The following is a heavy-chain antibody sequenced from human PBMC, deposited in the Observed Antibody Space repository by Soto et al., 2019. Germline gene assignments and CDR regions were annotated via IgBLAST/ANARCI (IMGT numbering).Heavy chain of an antibody. CDR3: AKDRVYGDSYFDY. D-gene: IGHD4-17*01. CDR1: GFTFATHG. Sequence: PGGSLRLSCAASGFTFATHGMNWVRQTPGKGLDWVSYITSCSANAYYADTVKGRFTVSRDNAKNTLYLQMNSLRAEDTAVYYCAKDRVYGDSYFDYWGQGTLVTVSS. J-gene: IGHJ4*02. V-gene: IGHV3-48*01. CDR2: ITSCSANA.